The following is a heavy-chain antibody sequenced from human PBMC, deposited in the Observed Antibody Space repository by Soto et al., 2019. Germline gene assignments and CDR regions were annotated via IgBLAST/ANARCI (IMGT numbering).Heavy chain of an antibody. Sequence: EVQLLESGGGLVQPGGSLRLSCAASGFTFNNYAMGWVRQAPGKGLEWVSAIPDSGDETYYIDSVKGRFTISRDNSKSTLYLQMNSLRDEDTAIYYCARVGSSSWSPHYYFDYWGQGTLVTVSS. CDR1: GFTFNNYA. D-gene: IGHD2-2*01. J-gene: IGHJ4*02. V-gene: IGHV3-23*01. CDR2: IPDSGDET. CDR3: ARVGSSSWSPHYYFDY.